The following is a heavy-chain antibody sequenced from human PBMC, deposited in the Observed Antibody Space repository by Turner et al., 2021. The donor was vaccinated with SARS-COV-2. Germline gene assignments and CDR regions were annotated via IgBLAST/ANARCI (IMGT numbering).Heavy chain of an antibody. V-gene: IGHV1-2*02. J-gene: IGHJ4*02. Sequence: QVQLVPAGAEVKKPGASVGVSCKASGYTFTGCYMHWVRQAPGQGLEWMGWISPDSGGTTYAQKFQGRVTMTRDTSISTAYMALSRLRADDTAGYYCATDSYGTLWGQGTLVTVSS. CDR3: ATDSYGTL. CDR1: GYTFTGCY. D-gene: IGHD5-18*01. CDR2: ISPDSGGT.